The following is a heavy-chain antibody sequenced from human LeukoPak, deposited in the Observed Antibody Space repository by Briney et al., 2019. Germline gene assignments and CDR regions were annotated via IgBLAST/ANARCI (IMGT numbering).Heavy chain of an antibody. J-gene: IGHJ4*02. D-gene: IGHD3-22*01. CDR3: ASSFYYDSRDY. CDR1: GGSFSGYF. Sequence: SETLSLTCVVYGGSFSGYFWSWIRQPPGKGLEWIGEITPSGSINYSPSLKSRVSISIDTSKKKLSLRLTSVTAADSAVYYCASSFYYDSRDYWGQGALLTLSS. V-gene: IGHV4-34*01. CDR2: ITPSGSI.